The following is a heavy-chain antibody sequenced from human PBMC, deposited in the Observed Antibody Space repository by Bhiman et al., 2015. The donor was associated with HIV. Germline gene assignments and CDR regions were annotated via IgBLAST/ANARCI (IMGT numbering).Heavy chain of an antibody. Sequence: VQLVESGGGVVQPGGSLTLSCAASGFTFSTYGMHWVRQAPGKGLEWVGRIKSKTDGGTTDYAAPVKGRFTISRDDSKNTLYLQMNSLKTEDTAVYYCTTGLYYSNYEDYWGQGTLVTVSS. CDR3: TTGLYYSNYEDY. CDR2: IKSKTDGGTT. D-gene: IGHD4-11*01. CDR1: GFTFSTYG. J-gene: IGHJ4*02. V-gene: IGHV3-15*01.